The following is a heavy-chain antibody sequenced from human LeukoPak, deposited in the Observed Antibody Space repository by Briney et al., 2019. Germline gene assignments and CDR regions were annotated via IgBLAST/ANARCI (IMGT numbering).Heavy chain of an antibody. CDR1: GVSIKTYI. V-gene: IGHV4-4*07. Sequence: SETLSLTCTVSGVSIKTYIWSWIRQPAGKGLEWIGRIYTSGNITSNPSLKSRVSLSADSSKNQFSLRLSSVTAADTAVYYRARDARDYGDYSYYYGLDVWGQGTTVTVSS. D-gene: IGHD4-17*01. J-gene: IGHJ6*02. CDR3: ARDARDYGDYSYYYGLDV. CDR2: IYTSGNI.